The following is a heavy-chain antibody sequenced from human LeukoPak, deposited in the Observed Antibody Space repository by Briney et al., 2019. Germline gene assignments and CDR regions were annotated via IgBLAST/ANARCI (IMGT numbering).Heavy chain of an antibody. CDR1: GFTFSSYG. CDR2: ITSNGGTT. Sequence: TGGSLRLSCAASGFTFSSYGMHWVRQAPGKGLEYVSAITSNGGTTYYANSVKGRFTISRDNSKNTLYLQMGSLRAEDMAVYYCARGLGSGSYYPFWGQGTLVTVSS. D-gene: IGHD3-10*01. CDR3: ARGLGSGSYYPF. V-gene: IGHV3-64*01. J-gene: IGHJ4*02.